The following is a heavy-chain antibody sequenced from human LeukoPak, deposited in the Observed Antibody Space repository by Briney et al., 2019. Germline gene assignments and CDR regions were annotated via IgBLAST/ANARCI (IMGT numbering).Heavy chain of an antibody. CDR2: VSGSGGST. CDR3: ARQWLGTIDY. J-gene: IGHJ4*02. Sequence: GGSLRLSCAASGFTFSSYAMSWVRQAPGKGLEWVSAVSGSGGSTYYADSVKGRFTISRDNSKNTLYLQMNSLRAEDTAVYYCARQWLGTIDYWGQGTLVTVSS. D-gene: IGHD6-19*01. V-gene: IGHV3-23*01. CDR1: GFTFSSYA.